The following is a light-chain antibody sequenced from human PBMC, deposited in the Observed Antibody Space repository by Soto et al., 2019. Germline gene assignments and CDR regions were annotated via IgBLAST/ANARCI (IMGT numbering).Light chain of an antibody. J-gene: IGKJ5*01. V-gene: IGKV3-15*01. CDR3: QQYNSWPLT. CDR2: GAS. Sequence: EVVMTQSPTLSVSPGEGATLSCRASQSVSNDLAWYQQKPGQAPRLLIYGASTRATGIPARFSGSGSGTEFTLTMSSLLSQDFAVYYCQQYNSWPLTFDQETRLGI. CDR1: QSVSND.